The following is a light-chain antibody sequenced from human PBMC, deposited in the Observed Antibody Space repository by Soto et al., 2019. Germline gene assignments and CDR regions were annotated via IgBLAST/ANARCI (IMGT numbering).Light chain of an antibody. Sequence: QSVLTQPPSVSGAPGQRVTISCTGTSSNIGSHYDVHWYQQFPGAAPKVLIYGNKNRPSGVPDRFSGSRSGTSASLAITGLQAEDEADYYCQSYDSGLSGVVFGGGTQLTVL. J-gene: IGLJ7*01. CDR1: SSNIGSHYD. CDR2: GNK. CDR3: QSYDSGLSGVV. V-gene: IGLV1-40*01.